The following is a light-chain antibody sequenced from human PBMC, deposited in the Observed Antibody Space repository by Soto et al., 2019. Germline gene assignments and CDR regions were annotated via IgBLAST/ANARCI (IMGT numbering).Light chain of an antibody. CDR1: SSNIGTSP. V-gene: IGLV1-44*01. CDR2: SDN. CDR3: AAWDDSLSGYV. J-gene: IGLJ1*01. Sequence: QSVLTQPPSASGTPGQRVTISCSGSSSNIGTSPVNWYQHLPGTAPKLFIYSDNQRPSGVPDRFSGSKSRTSASLAISGLQSDDEAEYYCAAWDDSLSGYVFGTGTKVTVL.